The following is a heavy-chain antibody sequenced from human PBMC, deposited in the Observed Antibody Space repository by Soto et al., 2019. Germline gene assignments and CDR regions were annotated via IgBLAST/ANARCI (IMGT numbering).Heavy chain of an antibody. V-gene: IGHV1-2*02. J-gene: IGHJ6*02. CDR3: ARCIVGDYGMDV. D-gene: IGHD1-26*01. CDR2: INLKNGGT. Sequence: EASVKVSCKASGYTFSGYYMAWVRQAPGQGLEWMGWINLKNGGTSYAQKISCHVTISVDKSISTAYLQRSSLKASDTAMYYCARCIVGDYGMDVWGQGTTVTVSS. CDR1: GYTFSGYY.